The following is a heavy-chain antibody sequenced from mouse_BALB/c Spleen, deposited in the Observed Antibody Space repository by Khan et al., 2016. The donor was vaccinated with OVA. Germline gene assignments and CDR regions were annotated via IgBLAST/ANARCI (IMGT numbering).Heavy chain of an antibody. J-gene: IGHJ3*01. CDR2: IDPSDSFT. CDR3: VRSFHYGSSTWLAY. CDR1: GYPLTSYW. D-gene: IGHD1-1*01. Sequence: QVRLQQSGAELVKPGASVKLSCKASGYPLTSYWLHWVKQRPGQGLEWIGEIDPSDSFTNYNQKFKGKATLTVDKPSSTTYMQLSSLTSEDSAVYYCVRSFHYGSSTWLAYWGQGTLVTVSA. V-gene: IGHV1-69*02.